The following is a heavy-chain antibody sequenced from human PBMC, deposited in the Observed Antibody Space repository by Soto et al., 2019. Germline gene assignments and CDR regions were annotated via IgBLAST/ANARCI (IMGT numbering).Heavy chain of an antibody. CDR1: GGSISSYY. Sequence: PSETLSLTCTVSGGSISSYYWSWIRQPPGKGLEWIGYIYYSGSTNYNPSLKSRVAISVDMSKNQFSLKLSSVTAADTAVYYCARRRYQVFTVVVPAAMQGAIDYYYYYMDVWGKGTTVTVSS. CDR2: IYYSGST. CDR3: ARRRYQVFTVVVPAAMQGAIDYYYYYMDV. D-gene: IGHD2-2*01. J-gene: IGHJ6*03. V-gene: IGHV4-59*08.